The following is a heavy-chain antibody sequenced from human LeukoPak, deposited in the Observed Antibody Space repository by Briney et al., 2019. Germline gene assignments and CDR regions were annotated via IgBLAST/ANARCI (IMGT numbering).Heavy chain of an antibody. CDR2: ISSSSSYI. V-gene: IGHV3-21*01. J-gene: IGHJ4*02. CDR1: GFTFSSYS. CDR3: ARAPYGITFGPGDY. D-gene: IGHD3-16*01. Sequence: PGGSLRLSCAASGFTFSSYSMNWVRQAPGKGLEWVSSISSSSSYIYYADSVKGRFTISGDNAKNSLYLQMNSLRAEDTAVYYCARAPYGITFGPGDYWGQGTLVTVSS.